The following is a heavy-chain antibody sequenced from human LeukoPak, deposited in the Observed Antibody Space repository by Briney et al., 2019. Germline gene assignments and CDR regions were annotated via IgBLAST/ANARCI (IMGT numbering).Heavy chain of an antibody. CDR1: GFTFSDYY. CDR2: ISSSGGYR. J-gene: IGHJ3*02. V-gene: IGHV3-11*06. D-gene: IGHD6-19*01. CDR3: ARVGGIAVAGEAFDI. Sequence: GGSLRLSCAASGFTFSDYYMSWIRQAPGKGLEWVSYISSSGGYRNYADSVKGRFTISRDDAKNSLYLQMNSLRAEDTAVYYCARVGGIAVAGEAFDIWGQGTMVTVSS.